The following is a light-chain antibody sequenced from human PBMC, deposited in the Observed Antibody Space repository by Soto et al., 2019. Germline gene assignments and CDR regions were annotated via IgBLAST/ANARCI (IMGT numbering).Light chain of an antibody. Sequence: EIVMTQSPATLSLSPGERATLPCRASQSVNSNLAWYQQKPGQAPRLLIYDASNRASGIPARFSGSGSGTDFTLSISSLEPEDFAVYYCQQRTNWPPGTWTFGQGSKVDIK. V-gene: IGKV3-11*01. J-gene: IGKJ1*01. CDR3: QQRTNWPPGTWT. CDR1: QSVNSN. CDR2: DAS.